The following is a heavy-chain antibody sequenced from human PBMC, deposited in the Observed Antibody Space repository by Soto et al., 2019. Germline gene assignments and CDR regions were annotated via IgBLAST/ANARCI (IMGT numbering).Heavy chain of an antibody. D-gene: IGHD3-22*01. V-gene: IGHV1-69*06. CDR2: VIPLFGAA. CDR1: GGTFSNYA. CDR3: EMGGVITTFPINYYYSGIDV. Sequence: QVQLVQSGAEVKKPGSSVKVSCKASGGTFSNYAISWVRQAPGQGLEWMGGVIPLFGAANYAQKFQGRVTITADKTSSIAYMELRSLRYEDTAVFYCEMGGVITTFPINYYYSGIDVWGPGTTVTASS. J-gene: IGHJ6*02.